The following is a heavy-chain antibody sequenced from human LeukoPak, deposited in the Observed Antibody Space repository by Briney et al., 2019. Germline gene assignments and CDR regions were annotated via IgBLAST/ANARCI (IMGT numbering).Heavy chain of an antibody. CDR3: ARSSSGWHSDF. Sequence: GGSLRLSCAASGFTFDDYAMHWVRQAPGKGLEWVSGISWNSGSIGYADSVKGRFTISRDNAKNTLYLQMSSLRAGDTALYYCARSSSGWHSDFWGQGTLVTVSP. D-gene: IGHD6-19*01. J-gene: IGHJ4*02. CDR1: GFTFDDYA. V-gene: IGHV3-9*01. CDR2: ISWNSGSI.